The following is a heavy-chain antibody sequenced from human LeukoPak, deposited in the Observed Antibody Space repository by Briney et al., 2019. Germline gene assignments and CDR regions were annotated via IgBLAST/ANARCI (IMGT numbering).Heavy chain of an antibody. J-gene: IGHJ5*02. V-gene: IGHV4-59*01. CDR1: GGSISSYS. Sequence: SETLSLTCTVSGGSISSYSWSRIRQPPGKGLEWVGYMYYSGSTNYSPSLKSRVTMSVDTSKNQFSLNLTSVTAADTAVYYCARVYCSGGRCSGWFDPWGQGTLVTVSS. D-gene: IGHD2-15*01. CDR3: ARVYCSGGRCSGWFDP. CDR2: MYYSGST.